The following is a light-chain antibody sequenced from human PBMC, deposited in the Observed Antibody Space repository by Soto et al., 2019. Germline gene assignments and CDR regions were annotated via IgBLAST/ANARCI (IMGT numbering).Light chain of an antibody. CDR2: AAS. V-gene: IGKV1-9*01. Sequence: DIQLTQSRSFLSASVGDRVTITCRASQGISSDLAWYQQNPGKAPKLLIYAASTLQSGVPSRFSGSASGTEFTLTISSLQPEAFATYYCQQLNSYPHTFGQGTKLEIK. CDR1: QGISSD. J-gene: IGKJ2*01. CDR3: QQLNSYPHT.